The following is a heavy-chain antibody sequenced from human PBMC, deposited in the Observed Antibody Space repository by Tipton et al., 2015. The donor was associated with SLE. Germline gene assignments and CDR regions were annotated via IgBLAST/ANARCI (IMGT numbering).Heavy chain of an antibody. J-gene: IGHJ4*02. Sequence: QLVQSGAEVKRPGASVKVSCTSSGHTYSSYGINWVRQAPGQGLEWMGWISLYNGKKDYAQKVQGRLTMTANTSTSTAYMEMWSLTPHDTAVYYCTRAGGSGGRCGYWGQGTLVTVSS. D-gene: IGHD2-15*01. V-gene: IGHV1-18*01. CDR2: ISLYNGKK. CDR1: GHTYSSYG. CDR3: TRAGGSGGRCGY.